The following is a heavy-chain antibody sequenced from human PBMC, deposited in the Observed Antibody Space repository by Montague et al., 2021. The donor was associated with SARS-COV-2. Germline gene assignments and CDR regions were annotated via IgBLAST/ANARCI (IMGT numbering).Heavy chain of an antibody. CDR1: GDSVSSNTAT. Sequence: CAISGDSVSSNTATWNGMRRSPSRGREWLGRTYYRSKWYHDYAISLKSRITINPDTSKNQFSLQLSSVAPEDTAVFYCARTTTRMLYPENAFDIWGQGTMVTVSS. CDR3: ARTTTRMLYPENAFDI. CDR2: TYYRSKWYH. D-gene: IGHD2-15*01. J-gene: IGHJ3*02. V-gene: IGHV6-1*01.